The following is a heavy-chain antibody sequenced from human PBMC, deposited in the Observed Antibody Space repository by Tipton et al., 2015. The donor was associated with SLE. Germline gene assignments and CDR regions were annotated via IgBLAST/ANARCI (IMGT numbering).Heavy chain of an antibody. CDR2: VTWNSAGM. CDR3: ARGGFYPGSGNQYYFDY. J-gene: IGHJ4*02. V-gene: IGHV3-9*01. CDR1: GFTFDGHA. D-gene: IGHD3-10*01. Sequence: SLRLSCAAPGFTFDGHAMHWVRQAPGKGLEWIAGVTWNSAGMGYVDSVKGRFTISRDNAKNSLYLQMKSLRSEDTALYYCARGGFYPGSGNQYYFDYWGQGTLVTVSS.